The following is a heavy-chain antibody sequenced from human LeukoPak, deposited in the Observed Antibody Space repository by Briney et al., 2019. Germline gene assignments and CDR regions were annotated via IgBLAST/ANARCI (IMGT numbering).Heavy chain of an antibody. Sequence: GGSLRLSCSASGFTFSRYAMHWVRQAPGKGLEYVSGINDNGGRTHYGDSVKGRFSISRDNPKNTLHLQMSTLRAEDTALYYCVKDVGGSYAFDYWGQGILVTVAS. D-gene: IGHD1-26*01. CDR2: INDNGGRT. CDR3: VKDVGGSYAFDY. V-gene: IGHV3-64D*09. CDR1: GFTFSRYA. J-gene: IGHJ4*02.